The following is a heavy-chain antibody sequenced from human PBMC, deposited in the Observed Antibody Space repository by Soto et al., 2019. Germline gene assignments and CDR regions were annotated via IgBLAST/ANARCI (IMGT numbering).Heavy chain of an antibody. D-gene: IGHD2-15*01. J-gene: IGHJ6*02. CDR2: ISTYNGDT. Sequence: QVQLVQSGAEVRKPGASVKVSCKASGYTFTSSGISWLRQAPGQGLEWMGWISTYNGDTNDAPKFQNSVTMTIDRSTSTAYMELRSLRSDDAAVYYCARAGAAPYYYYGMDVWGQGTRVTVSS. V-gene: IGHV1-18*01. CDR1: GYTFTSSG. CDR3: ARAGAAPYYYYGMDV.